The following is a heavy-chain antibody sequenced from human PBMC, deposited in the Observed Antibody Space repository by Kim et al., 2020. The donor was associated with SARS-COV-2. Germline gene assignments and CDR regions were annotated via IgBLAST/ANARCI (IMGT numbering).Heavy chain of an antibody. D-gene: IGHD1-1*01. Sequence: GGSLRLSCAASGFTFSGSAVHWVRQASGKGLEWVGRIRSKTNSYATAYAASVKGRLTISRDDSKNTAYLEMNSLKTEDTAVYYCTISATGNLDFDSWGQGTLVTVSS. CDR1: GFTFSGSA. CDR2: IRSKTNSYAT. V-gene: IGHV3-73*01. CDR3: TISATGNLDFDS. J-gene: IGHJ4*02.